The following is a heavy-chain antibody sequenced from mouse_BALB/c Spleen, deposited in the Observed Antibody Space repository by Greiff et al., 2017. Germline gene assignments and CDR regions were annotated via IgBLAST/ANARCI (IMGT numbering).Heavy chain of an antibody. CDR1: GFTFSDYY. CDR3: ARAITTATWFAY. D-gene: IGHD1-2*01. V-gene: IGHV5-4*02. J-gene: IGHJ3*01. Sequence: EVQRVESGGGLVKPGGSLKLSCAASGFTFSDYYMYWVRQTPEKRLEWVATISDGGSYTYYPDSVKGRFTISRDNAKNNLYLQMSSLKSEDTAMYYCARAITTATWFAYWGQGTLVTVSA. CDR2: ISDGGSYT.